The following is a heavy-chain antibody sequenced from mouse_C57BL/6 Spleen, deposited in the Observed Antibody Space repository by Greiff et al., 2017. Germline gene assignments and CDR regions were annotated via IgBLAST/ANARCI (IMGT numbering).Heavy chain of an antibody. CDR2: IYPSSGST. V-gene: IGHV1-55*01. CDR1: GYTFTSYC. D-gene: IGHD1-1*01. J-gene: IGHJ2*01. Sequence: QVQLQQSGAELVKPGASVKMSCKASGYTFTSYCMPWVKQRPGQGLEWIGNIYPSSGSTNYNEKFKSKATVTVDKSSSTAYMQLSSLTSEASAVYICARYGCSIYPGIDYWGQGTTLTVSS. CDR3: ARYGCSIYPGIDY.